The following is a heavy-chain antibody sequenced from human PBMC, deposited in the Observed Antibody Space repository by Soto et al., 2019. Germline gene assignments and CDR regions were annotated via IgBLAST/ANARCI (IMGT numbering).Heavy chain of an antibody. CDR3: ARGPGVLGYIALVPSKFAP. CDR1: GGSFSGYY. V-gene: IGHV4-34*01. D-gene: IGHD3-9*01. Sequence: SETLSLTCAVYGGSFSGYYWSWIRQPPGKGLEWIGEINHSGSTNYNPSLKSRVTISVDTSKNQFSLKLSSVTAADTAVYFCARGPGVLGYIALVPSKFAPWGKGTLVPVSP. J-gene: IGHJ5*02. CDR2: INHSGST.